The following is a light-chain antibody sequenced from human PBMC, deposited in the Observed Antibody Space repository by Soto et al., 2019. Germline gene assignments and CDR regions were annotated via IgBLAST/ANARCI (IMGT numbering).Light chain of an antibody. CDR1: QGISSS. CDR3: QQSYSTPRT. J-gene: IGKJ1*01. Sequence: IQLTQSPSSLSASVEDRVTVTCRASQGISSSLAWYQQKPGQAPKLLINAASTLQSGVPARFSGSGSGTDFTLTISSLQPEDFATYYCQQSYSTPRTFGQGTKVDIK. V-gene: IGKV1-9*01. CDR2: AAS.